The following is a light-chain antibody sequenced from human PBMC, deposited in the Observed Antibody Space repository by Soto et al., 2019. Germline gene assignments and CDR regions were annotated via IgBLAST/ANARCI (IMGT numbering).Light chain of an antibody. CDR1: QNINFN. J-gene: IGKJ4*01. V-gene: IGKV3D-15*01. CDR2: GAS. CDR3: QQYHNEPPLT. Sequence: TLMTQSPATLSASPGERVTLSCRASQNINFNLAWYQQKPGQAHRVLIYGASSRASGIPDRFSGSGSGTDYTLTISRLQHYDVAFYYCQQYHNEPPLTFGGATRVEIK.